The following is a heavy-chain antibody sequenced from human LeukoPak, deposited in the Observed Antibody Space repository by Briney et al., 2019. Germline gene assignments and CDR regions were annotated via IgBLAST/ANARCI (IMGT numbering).Heavy chain of an antibody. CDR2: ISTYNGNT. D-gene: IGHD5-18*01. J-gene: IGHJ4*02. CDR3: ARDRMDTGTYFDY. V-gene: IGHV1-18*04. CDR1: GYTFTGHF. Sequence: ASVKVSCKASGYTFTGHFVHWVRQAPGQGLEWMGWISTYNGNTNYAQKLQGRVTMTTDTSTSTAYMELRSLRSDDTAMYYCARDRMDTGTYFDYWGQGTLVTVSS.